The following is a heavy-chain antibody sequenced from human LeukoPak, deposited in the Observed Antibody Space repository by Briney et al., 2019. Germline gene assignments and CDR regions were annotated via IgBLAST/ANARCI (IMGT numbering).Heavy chain of an antibody. CDR2: IYYSGST. CDR3: ARDLIGYYHYYNYYMDV. Sequence: PSETLSLTCTVSGASISSTSYYWGWIRQPPGKGLEWIGSIYYSGSTHYNPSLKSRVTISVDTSKNQFSLRLSSVTAADTAVYYCARDLIGYYHYYNYYMDVWGKGTTVTVSS. CDR1: GASISSTSYY. V-gene: IGHV4-39*07. J-gene: IGHJ6*03. D-gene: IGHD3-22*01.